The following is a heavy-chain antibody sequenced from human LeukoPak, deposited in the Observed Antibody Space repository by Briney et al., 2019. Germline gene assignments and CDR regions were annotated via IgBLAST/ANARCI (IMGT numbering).Heavy chain of an antibody. CDR1: GGSISSSSYY. D-gene: IGHD4-11*01. CDR2: IYYSGST. CDR3: ARRRNDYSPYYYYYMDV. V-gene: IGHV4-39*07. Sequence: SETLSLTCTVSGGSISSSSYYWGWIRQPPGKGLEWIGSIYYSGSTYYNPSLKSRVTISVDTSKNQFSLKLSSVTAADTAVYYCARRRNDYSPYYYYYMDVWGKGTTVTVSS. J-gene: IGHJ6*03.